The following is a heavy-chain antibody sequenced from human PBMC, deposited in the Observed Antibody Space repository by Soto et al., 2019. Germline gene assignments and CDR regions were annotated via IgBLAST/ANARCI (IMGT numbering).Heavy chain of an antibody. J-gene: IGHJ6*02. CDR2: INPKSGGT. Sequence: ASVKVSCKASGYSFTDYHIHWVRQAPGQGLEWLGRINPKSGGTSTAQKFQGWVTMPTDTSISTASMELTRLTSDDTAIYYCARGDSTDCSNGVCSFFYNHDMDVWGQGTTVTVSS. CDR3: ARGDSTDCSNGVCSFFYNHDMDV. D-gene: IGHD2-8*01. CDR1: GYSFTDYH. V-gene: IGHV1-2*04.